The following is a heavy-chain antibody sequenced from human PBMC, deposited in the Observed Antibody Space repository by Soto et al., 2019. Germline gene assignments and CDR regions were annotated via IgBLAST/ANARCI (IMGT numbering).Heavy chain of an antibody. V-gene: IGHV5-51*01. D-gene: IGHD3-10*01. CDR3: AKVYYYGSGSNYVFDY. Sequence: XSLKIACKGSGYSFTNYWICWVPQMPGKGLEWMGIIYPGDSDTRYIPSFQGQVTISADKSISTAYLQWSSLKASHTAMYYCAKVYYYGSGSNYVFDYWGQGTLVTVSS. CDR1: GYSFTNYW. J-gene: IGHJ4*02. CDR2: IYPGDSDT.